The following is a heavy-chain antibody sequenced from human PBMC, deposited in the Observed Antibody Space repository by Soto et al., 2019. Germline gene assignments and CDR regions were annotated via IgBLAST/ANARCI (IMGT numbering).Heavy chain of an antibody. V-gene: IGHV1-18*04. J-gene: IGHJ6*02. CDR1: GYTFSGYS. D-gene: IGHD2-21*01. Sequence: VVSVKVSCKASGYTFSGYSITWVRQAPGQGLEWMGRISGYNGNTNYARTLRGRLTLTTDTSTSTAYMELRSLTSDDTAVYYCARDVFCGGAPACPDMDVWGQGTTVTVSS. CDR2: ISGYNGNT. CDR3: ARDVFCGGAPACPDMDV.